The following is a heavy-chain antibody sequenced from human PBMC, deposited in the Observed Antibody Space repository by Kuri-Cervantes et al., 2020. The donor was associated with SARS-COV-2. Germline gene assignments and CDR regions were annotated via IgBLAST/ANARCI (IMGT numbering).Heavy chain of an antibody. D-gene: IGHD1-26*01. CDR1: GFTFGSYG. J-gene: IGHJ6*02. Sequence: GGSLRLSCAASGFTFGSYGMHWVRRAPGKGLEWVAVISYDGSNKYYADSVKGRFTISRDNSKNTLYLQMNSLRAEDTAVYYRAKDASGSFPLMIYYYGMDVWGQGTTVTVSS. CDR2: ISYDGSNK. CDR3: AKDASGSFPLMIYYYGMDV. V-gene: IGHV3-30*18.